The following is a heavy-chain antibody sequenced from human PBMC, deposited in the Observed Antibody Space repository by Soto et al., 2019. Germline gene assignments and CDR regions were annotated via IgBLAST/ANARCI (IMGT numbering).Heavy chain of an antibody. CDR1: GGSISSGDYY. J-gene: IGHJ6*02. Sequence: QMQLQESGPGLVKPSQTLSLTCTVSGGSISSGDYYWSWIRLPPGKGLEWIGYIHYSGSTYYNPSLKSRLIISVDTSRNQFSLKLTSVTAADTAMYYCARDTGGSAYYYGMDVWGQGTTVTVSS. V-gene: IGHV4-30-4*01. CDR2: IHYSGST. D-gene: IGHD3-10*01. CDR3: ARDTGGSAYYYGMDV.